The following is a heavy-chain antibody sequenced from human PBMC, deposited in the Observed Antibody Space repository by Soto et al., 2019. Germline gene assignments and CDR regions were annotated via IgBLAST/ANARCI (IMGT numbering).Heavy chain of an antibody. CDR1: GFTFEDDA. Sequence: GGSLRLGCVASGFTFEDDAMHWVRQAPGEGRGWVSGMSWNSGSIGHADPVKGRFTISRDEANNVLYLQMNSLRPEDTALYYCAKNIGPKVTNQDDYFDSWDQGTLGPV. CDR3: AKNIGPKVTNQDDYFDS. J-gene: IGHJ4*02. D-gene: IGHD4-17*01. V-gene: IGHV3-9*01. CDR2: MSWNSGSI.